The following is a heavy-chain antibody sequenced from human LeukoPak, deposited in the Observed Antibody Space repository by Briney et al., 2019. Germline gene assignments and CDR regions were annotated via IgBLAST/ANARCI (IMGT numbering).Heavy chain of an antibody. Sequence: GGSLRLSCAASGLTVSSNSMSWVRQAPGKGLEWVSFIYSGGSTYYADSVKGRFTISRDNSKNTLYLQMNSLRAEDTAVYYCARKAFTMIVDRDAFDIWGQGTMVTVSS. CDR3: ARKAFTMIVDRDAFDI. CDR2: IYSGGST. CDR1: GLTVSSNS. D-gene: IGHD3-22*01. J-gene: IGHJ3*02. V-gene: IGHV3-53*01.